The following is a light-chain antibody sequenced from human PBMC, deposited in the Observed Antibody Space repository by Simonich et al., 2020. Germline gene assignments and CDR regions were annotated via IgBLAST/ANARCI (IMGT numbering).Light chain of an antibody. CDR1: SGSIASNY. CDR3: QSYDSSNHWV. V-gene: IGLV6-57*03. Sequence: NFMLTQPHSVSESPGKTVTISCTRSSGSIASNYVQWYQQRPGSAPPTVIYEDNQRPSGVPDRSSGSIDSSSNSASLTISGLKTEDEADYYCQSYDSSNHWVFGGGTKLTVL. J-gene: IGLJ3*02. CDR2: EDN.